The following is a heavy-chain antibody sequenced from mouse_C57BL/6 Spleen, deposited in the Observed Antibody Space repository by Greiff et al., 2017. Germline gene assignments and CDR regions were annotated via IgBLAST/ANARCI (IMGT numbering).Heavy chain of an antibody. CDR3: ARCGIIRPYYAMDY. CDR2: INPNYGTT. D-gene: IGHD5-1-1*01. Sequence: EVHLVESGPELVKPGASVKISCKASGYSFTDYNMNWVKQSNGKSLEWIGVINPNYGTTSYNQKFKGKATLTVDQSSSTAYMQLNSLTSEDSAVYYCARCGIIRPYYAMDYWGQGTSVTVSS. J-gene: IGHJ4*01. CDR1: GYSFTDYN. V-gene: IGHV1-39*01.